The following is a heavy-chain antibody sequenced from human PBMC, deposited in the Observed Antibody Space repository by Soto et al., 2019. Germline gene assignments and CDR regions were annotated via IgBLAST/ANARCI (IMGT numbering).Heavy chain of an antibody. CDR3: AREVYSSSTPLDY. D-gene: IGHD6-6*01. J-gene: IGHJ4*02. CDR1: GFTFSSYS. V-gene: IGHV3-21*01. CDR2: ISSSSSYI. Sequence: GGSLRLSCAASGFTFSSYSVNWVRQAPGKGLEWVSSISSSSSYIYYADSVKGRFTISRDNAKNSLYLQMNSLRAEDTAVYYCAREVYSSSTPLDYWGQGTLVTVSS.